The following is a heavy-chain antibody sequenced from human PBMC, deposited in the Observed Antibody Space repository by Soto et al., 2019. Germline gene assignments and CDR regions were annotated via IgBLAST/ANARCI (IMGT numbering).Heavy chain of an antibody. J-gene: IGHJ4*02. Sequence: ASVKVSCKASGGTFSSYAISWVRQAPGQGLEWMGGIIPIFGTANYAQKFQGRVTITADESTSTAYMELSSLRSEDTAVYYCARDAAIFGVARHFDYWGQGTLVTVSS. V-gene: IGHV1-69*13. D-gene: IGHD3-3*01. CDR1: GGTFSSYA. CDR2: IIPIFGTA. CDR3: ARDAAIFGVARHFDY.